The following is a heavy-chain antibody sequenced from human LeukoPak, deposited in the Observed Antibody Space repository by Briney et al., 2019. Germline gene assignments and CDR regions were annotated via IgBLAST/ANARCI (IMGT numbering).Heavy chain of an antibody. CDR1: GYTFTSYY. CDR3: VPHCSSTSCSPAD. V-gene: IGHV1-46*01. Sequence: ASVKVSCKASGYTFTSYYMHWVRQAPGQGLEWMGIINPSGGSTSYAQKFQGRVTMTRDTSTSTVYMELSSLRSEDTAVYYCVPHCSSTSCSPADWGQGTLVTVSS. CDR2: INPSGGST. J-gene: IGHJ4*02. D-gene: IGHD2-2*01.